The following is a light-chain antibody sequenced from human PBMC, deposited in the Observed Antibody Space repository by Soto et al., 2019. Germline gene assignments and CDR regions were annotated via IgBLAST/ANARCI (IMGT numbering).Light chain of an antibody. CDR1: QSISSW. V-gene: IGKV1-5*01. CDR3: QQYDSYSPYT. CDR2: DAS. Sequence: DIQMTQSPSTLSASVGDTVTITCRASQSISSWLAWYQQKPGKAPKLLINDASNLESGVPSRFSGSGSGTEFTLSISSLQPDDFGTYYCQQYDSYSPYTFGQGTKLEI. J-gene: IGKJ2*01.